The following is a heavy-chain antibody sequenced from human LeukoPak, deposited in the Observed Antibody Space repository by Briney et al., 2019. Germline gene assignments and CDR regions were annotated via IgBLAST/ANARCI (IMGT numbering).Heavy chain of an antibody. D-gene: IGHD3/OR15-3a*01. CDR3: ASPYILPGLGVVDP. CDR1: GFTFSSYS. V-gene: IGHV3-21*01. CDR2: ISSSSSYI. J-gene: IGHJ5*02. Sequence: GGSLRLSCAASGFTFSSYSVNWVRQARGKGLEWVSSISSSSSYIYYADSVKGRFTISRDNDKNSLYLQMNSLRAEDTAVYYCASPYILPGLGVVDPWGQGTLVTVSS.